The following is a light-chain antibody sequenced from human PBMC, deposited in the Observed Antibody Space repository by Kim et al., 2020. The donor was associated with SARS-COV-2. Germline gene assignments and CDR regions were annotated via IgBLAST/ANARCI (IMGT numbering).Light chain of an antibody. J-gene: IGKJ4*01. CDR1: QDIGTW. CDR2: AAS. Sequence: ASVGDRVTISCRASQDIGTWLAWYQHKPGKAPKLLIFAASTLQSGVPSRFSGSGSGTDFALTISSLQAEDFATYSCQQANSSPLTFGGGTKVDIK. V-gene: IGKV1-12*01. CDR3: QQANSSPLT.